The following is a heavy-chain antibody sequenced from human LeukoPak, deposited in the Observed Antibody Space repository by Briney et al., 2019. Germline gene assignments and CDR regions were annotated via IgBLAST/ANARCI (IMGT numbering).Heavy chain of an antibody. CDR3: ARVGCSSTSCYTIWFDP. V-gene: IGHV4-4*07. J-gene: IGHJ5*02. CDR2: IYTSGST. D-gene: IGHD2-2*02. CDR1: GGSISSYY. Sequence: SETLSLTSTVSGGSISSYYWSWIRQPAGKGLEWIGRIYTSGSTNYNPSLKSRVTMSVDTSKNQFSLKLSSVTAADTAVYYCARVGCSSTSCYTIWFDPWGQGTLVTVSS.